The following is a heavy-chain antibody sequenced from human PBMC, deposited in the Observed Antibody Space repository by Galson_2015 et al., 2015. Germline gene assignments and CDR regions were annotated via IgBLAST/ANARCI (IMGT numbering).Heavy chain of an antibody. CDR2: ISSSGSTI. CDR3: ARDPTHDPYYYYYYMDV. D-gene: IGHD1-1*01. J-gene: IGHJ6*03. V-gene: IGHV3-11*01. Sequence: SLRLSCAASGFTFSDYYMSWIRQAPGKGLEWVSYISSSGSTIYYADSVKGRFTISRDNAKNSLYLQMNSLRAEDTAVYYCARDPTHDPYYYYYYMDVWGKGTTVTVSS. CDR1: GFTFSDYY.